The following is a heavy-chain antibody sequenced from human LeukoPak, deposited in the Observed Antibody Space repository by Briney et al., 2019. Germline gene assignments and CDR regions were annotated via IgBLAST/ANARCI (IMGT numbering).Heavy chain of an antibody. J-gene: IGHJ5*02. Sequence: SETLSLTCAVYGGSFSGYYWSWIRQPPGKGLEWIGEINHSGSTNYNPSLKSRVSIAVDTSKNQFSLKLSSVTAEDTAVYYCARSSLLWFGELSWYNWFDPWGQGTLVTVSS. CDR2: INHSGST. CDR3: ARSSLLWFGELSWYNWFDP. CDR1: GGSFSGYY. V-gene: IGHV4-34*01. D-gene: IGHD3-10*01.